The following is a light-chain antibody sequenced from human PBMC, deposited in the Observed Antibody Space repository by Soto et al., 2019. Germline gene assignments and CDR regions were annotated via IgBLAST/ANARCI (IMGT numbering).Light chain of an antibody. CDR3: FSYAGGVTSV. J-gene: IGLJ1*01. Sequence: QSALTQPASVSGSPGQSITISCAGTSSDFGSYNRVSWYQQHPDKAPKLIIYEGSNRPSGISNRYSGSKSGNTASLTISGLQAEDEADYYCFSYAGGVTSVFGAGTKLTVL. CDR2: EGS. CDR1: SSDFGSYNR. V-gene: IGLV2-23*01.